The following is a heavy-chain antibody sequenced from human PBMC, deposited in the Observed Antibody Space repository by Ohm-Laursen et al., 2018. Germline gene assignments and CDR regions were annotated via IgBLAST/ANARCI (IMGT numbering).Heavy chain of an antibody. CDR2: ISGSGGSA. V-gene: IGHV3-23*01. D-gene: IGHD5-24*01. Sequence: SLRLSCAASGFTFSTYAMIWVRQAPGKGLEWVSSISGSGGSANYADSVKGRFTISRDNSKNTVFLQMNSPRAEDTAVYYCAKRWAYYFDHWGQGTLVTVSS. J-gene: IGHJ4*02. CDR1: GFTFSTYA. CDR3: AKRWAYYFDH.